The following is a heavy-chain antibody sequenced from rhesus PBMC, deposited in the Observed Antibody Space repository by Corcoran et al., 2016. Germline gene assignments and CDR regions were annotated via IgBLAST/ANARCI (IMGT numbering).Heavy chain of an antibody. Sequence: QVQLQESGPGLVTPSETLSLTCAVSGVSMSRFFLRLIRQSPGQGLEWIAYIHGGCGETSNNPSVKSRVTMSTDTSKNQFALKLTSVSAADTATYYCAKYVKNGHYHFDYWGQGVLVTV. V-gene: IGHV4-147*01. CDR2: IHGGCGET. J-gene: IGHJ4*01. CDR1: GVSMSRFF. D-gene: IGHD1-1*01. CDR3: AKYVKNGHYHFDY.